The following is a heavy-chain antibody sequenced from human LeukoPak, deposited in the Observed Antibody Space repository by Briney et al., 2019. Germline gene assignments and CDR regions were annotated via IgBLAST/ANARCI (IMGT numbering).Heavy chain of an antibody. CDR1: GFTFDDYG. CDR2: INWNGGST. V-gene: IGHV3-20*04. Sequence: GSLRLSCAASGFTFDDYGMSWVRQAPGKGLEWVSGINWNGGSTGYADSVKGRFTISRDNAKNSLYLQMNSLRAEDTALYYCAKAPLWFGETPTYFDYWGQGTLVTVSS. CDR3: AKAPLWFGETPTYFDY. J-gene: IGHJ4*02. D-gene: IGHD3-10*01.